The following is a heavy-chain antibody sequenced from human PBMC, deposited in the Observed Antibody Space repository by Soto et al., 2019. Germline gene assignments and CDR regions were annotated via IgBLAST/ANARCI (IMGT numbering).Heavy chain of an antibody. Sequence: WSLRLSCAASGVTFSSYAMSWVRQAPGKGLEWVSAISGSGGSTYYADSVKGRFTISRDNSKNTLYLQMNSLRAEDTAVYYCAKDQYYASSGYYLSRGHGLLVTV. V-gene: IGHV3-23*01. J-gene: IGHJ5*01. D-gene: IGHD3-22*01. CDR3: AKDQYYASSGYYLS. CDR1: GVTFSSYA. CDR2: ISGSGGST.